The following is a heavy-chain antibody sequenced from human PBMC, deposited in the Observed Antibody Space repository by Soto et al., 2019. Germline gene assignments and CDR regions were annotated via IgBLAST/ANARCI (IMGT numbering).Heavy chain of an antibody. V-gene: IGHV3-21*04. D-gene: IGHD5-12*01. Sequence: GGSLRLSCAASGFTFSKYRMNWVRQAPGKGLEWVSYISSSSNSKFYADSVKDRFTISRDNAKNSLYLQMNSLRAEDTAFYYCAKDHDEDFGYDLDYFDYWGLGTLVTVSS. J-gene: IGHJ4*02. CDR1: GFTFSKYR. CDR3: AKDHDEDFGYDLDYFDY. CDR2: ISSSSNSK.